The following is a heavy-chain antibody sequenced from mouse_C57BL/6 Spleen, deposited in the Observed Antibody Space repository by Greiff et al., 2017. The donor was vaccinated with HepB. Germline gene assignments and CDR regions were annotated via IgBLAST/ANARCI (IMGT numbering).Heavy chain of an antibody. Sequence: QVQLQQPGAELVMPGASVKLSCKASGYTFTSYWMHWVKQRPGQGLEWIGEIDPSDSYTNYNQKFKGKSTLTVDKSSSTAYVQLSSLTSEDSAVYYCARSRGSSFFDYWGQGTTLTVSS. CDR3: ARSRGSSFFDY. CDR1: GYTFTSYW. D-gene: IGHD1-1*01. V-gene: IGHV1-69*01. CDR2: IDPSDSYT. J-gene: IGHJ2*01.